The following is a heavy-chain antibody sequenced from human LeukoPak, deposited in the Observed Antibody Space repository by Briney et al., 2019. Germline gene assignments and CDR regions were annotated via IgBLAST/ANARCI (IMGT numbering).Heavy chain of an antibody. V-gene: IGHV1-24*01. CDR3: ARLYSGYGNYYYYMDV. Sequence: ASVKVSCKVSGYTLTELSMHWVRQAPGKGLEWMGGFDPEDGETIYAQKFQGRVTMTEDTSTDTAYMELSSLRSEDTAVYYCARLYSGYGNYYYYMDVWGKGTTVTVSS. CDR2: FDPEDGET. J-gene: IGHJ6*03. D-gene: IGHD5-12*01. CDR1: GYTLTELS.